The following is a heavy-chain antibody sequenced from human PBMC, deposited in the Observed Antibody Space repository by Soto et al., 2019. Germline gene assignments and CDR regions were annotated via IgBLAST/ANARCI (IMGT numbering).Heavy chain of an antibody. CDR1: GFSLTTRGVG. Sequence: QITLKESGPPLVKPTQTLTLTCTFSGFSLTTRGVGVGWIRQPPGKPLEWLALIYWDDDTRYSPSLKSRLAITKNTPKNQVVLTMSNIDPAHTGTYFSAHRTTTVTWWFDPWGQGTLVTVSS. J-gene: IGHJ5*02. CDR3: AHRTTTVTWWFDP. D-gene: IGHD4-17*01. CDR2: IYWDDDT. V-gene: IGHV2-5*02.